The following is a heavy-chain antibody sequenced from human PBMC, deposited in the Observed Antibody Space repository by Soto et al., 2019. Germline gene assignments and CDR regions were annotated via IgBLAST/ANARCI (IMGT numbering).Heavy chain of an antibody. CDR2: IYHGGST. Sequence: AGTLSLTCAVSGYSISSGDYWGWRRQPPGEGLGWIGSIYHGGSTYYNPSLNSRVTFSIDMTNNHVPLILKSVTAADTAVYYCARVGPWVPYYYDSSPYTFENWFDPWGQGTLVTVSS. D-gene: IGHD3-22*01. CDR3: ARVGPWVPYYYDSSPYTFENWFDP. J-gene: IGHJ5*02. CDR1: GYSISSGDY. V-gene: IGHV4-38-2*01.